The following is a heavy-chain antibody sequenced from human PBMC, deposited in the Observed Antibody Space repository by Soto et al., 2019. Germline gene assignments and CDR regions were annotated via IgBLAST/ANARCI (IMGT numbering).Heavy chain of an antibody. J-gene: IGHJ4*02. D-gene: IGHD2-2*02. Sequence: GSVKVFSKSSVCLFTDYGMHLVRRAPGQRLEWLGWIISVNDKTLYSPKCHGRLAITRYTSANTAYMDLYSLRSEDSAVYYCARGRRHCTGKTCYTDFDFWGQGPLVTGSS. V-gene: IGHV1-3*01. CDR1: VCLFTDYG. CDR2: IISVNDKT. CDR3: ARGRRHCTGKTCYTDFDF.